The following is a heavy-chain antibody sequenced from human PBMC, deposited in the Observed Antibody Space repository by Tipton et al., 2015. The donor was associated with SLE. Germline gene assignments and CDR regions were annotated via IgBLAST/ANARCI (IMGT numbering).Heavy chain of an antibody. CDR1: GGSISTYY. CDR3: ARDGTVDAFDI. CDR2: IYYTGST. V-gene: IGHV4-59*01. J-gene: IGHJ3*02. D-gene: IGHD1-7*01. Sequence: TLSLTCTVSGGSISTYYWNWIRQPPGKGLEWIGFIYYTGSTNYNPSLKNRLTISVDTSKNQFSLKLSSVTAADTAVYYCARDGTVDAFDIWGQGTMVTVAS.